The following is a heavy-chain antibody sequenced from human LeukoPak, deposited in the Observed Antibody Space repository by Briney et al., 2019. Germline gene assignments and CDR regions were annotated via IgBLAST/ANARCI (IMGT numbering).Heavy chain of an antibody. V-gene: IGHV1-46*01. Sequence: ASVKVSCKASGYTFTSNYFHWVRQAPGQGLEWLGMINPRGGYTRFAQKFEGRITMTSDTSTSTVCVELRSLRSDDTAVYYCARDIFGPTVVTPQLAQLDYWGQGTLVTVSS. D-gene: IGHD4-23*01. J-gene: IGHJ4*02. CDR3: ARDIFGPTVVTPQLAQLDY. CDR1: GYTFTSNY. CDR2: INPRGGYT.